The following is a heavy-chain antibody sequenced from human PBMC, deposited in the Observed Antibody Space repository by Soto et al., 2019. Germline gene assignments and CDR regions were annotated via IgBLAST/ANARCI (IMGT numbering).Heavy chain of an antibody. CDR2: ISYDGSNK. CDR1: GFTFSSYA. J-gene: IGHJ4*02. D-gene: IGHD5-12*01. Sequence: PGGSLRLSCAASGFTFSSYAMHWVRQAPGKGLEWVAVISYDGSNKYYADSVKGRFTISRDNSKNTLYLQMNSLRAEDTAVYYCARDSPGRPRWLRIFDYWGQGTLVTVSS. CDR3: ARDSPGRPRWLRIFDY. V-gene: IGHV3-30-3*01.